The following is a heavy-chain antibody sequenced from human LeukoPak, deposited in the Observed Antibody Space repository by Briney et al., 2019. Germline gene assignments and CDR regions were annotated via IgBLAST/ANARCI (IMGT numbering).Heavy chain of an antibody. D-gene: IGHD6-19*01. V-gene: IGHV3-48*04. Sequence: GGSLRLSCAASGFTFSSYSINWVRQAPGKGLEWLSYISSSSRTISYADSLKGRFTVSRDNAKNSLDLQMNSLRVEDTAVYYCARVGTSGWTSDYWGQGTLVTVSA. CDR3: ARVGTSGWTSDY. CDR2: ISSSSRTI. CDR1: GFTFSSYS. J-gene: IGHJ4*02.